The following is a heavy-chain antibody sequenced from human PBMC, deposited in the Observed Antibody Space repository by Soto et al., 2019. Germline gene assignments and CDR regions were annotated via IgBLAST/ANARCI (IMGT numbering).Heavy chain of an antibody. Sequence: XGSLSLSCAASGFTFSSYSMNWVRQAPGKGLEWVSSISSSSFSINYADSVKGRFSISRDNAQNSLHLQMNNLRAEDTAVYYCERNESSNIYGMDVWGQGTTVTVSS. D-gene: IGHD6-6*01. CDR3: ERNESSNIYGMDV. CDR1: GFTFSSYS. V-gene: IGHV3-21*01. CDR2: ISSSSFSI. J-gene: IGHJ6*02.